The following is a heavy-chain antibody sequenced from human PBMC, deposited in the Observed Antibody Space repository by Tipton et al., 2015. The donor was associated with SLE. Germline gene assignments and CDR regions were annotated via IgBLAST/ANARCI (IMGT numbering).Heavy chain of an antibody. CDR2: ISYDGSNK. J-gene: IGHJ4*02. CDR1: GFTFSSYA. CDR3: ARDALGGGY. D-gene: IGHD3-16*01. Sequence: SLRLSCAASGFTFSSYAMHWVRQAPGKGLEWVAVISYDGSNKYYADSVKGRFTISRDNSKNTLYLQMNSLRAEDTAVYYCARDALGGGYWGQGTLATVSS. V-gene: IGHV3-30-3*01.